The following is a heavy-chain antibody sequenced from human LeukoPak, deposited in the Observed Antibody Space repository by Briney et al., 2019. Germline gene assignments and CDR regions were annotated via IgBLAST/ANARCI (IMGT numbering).Heavy chain of an antibody. Sequence: SETLSLTCTVHGGSISSYYWSWIRQPPGKGLDWIGYIYYSGSTNYNPSLKSRVTISVDTSKNQFSLKLSSVTAADTAVYYCPRHSTPGTNLNWFDPWGQGTLVTVSS. CDR2: IYYSGST. V-gene: IGHV4-59*01. CDR3: PRHSTPGTNLNWFDP. J-gene: IGHJ5*02. CDR1: GGSISSYY. D-gene: IGHD1-1*01.